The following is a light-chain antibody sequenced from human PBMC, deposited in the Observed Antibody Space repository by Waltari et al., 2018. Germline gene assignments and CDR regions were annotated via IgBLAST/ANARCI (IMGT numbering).Light chain of an antibody. J-gene: IGLJ3*02. Sequence: QSALTQPASVSGSPGQSITISCTGTSRDVGGYNYVSWYQHHPGKAPKLMIYEVRNRPSGVSNRFSGSKSGNTASLTISGLQAEDEGDYYCSSYAISRPWVFGGGTKLTVL. CDR2: EVR. CDR1: SRDVGGYNY. CDR3: SSYAISRPWV. V-gene: IGLV2-14*01.